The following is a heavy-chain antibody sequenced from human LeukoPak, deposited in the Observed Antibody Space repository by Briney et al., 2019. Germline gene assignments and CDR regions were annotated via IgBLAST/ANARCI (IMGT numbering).Heavy chain of an antibody. D-gene: IGHD2-8*01. CDR1: GFTFSSYA. Sequence: GRSLRLSCAASGFTFSSYAMHWVRQAPGKGLEWVAVISYDGSNKYYADSVKGRFTISRDNSKNTLYLQMNSLRAEDTAVYYCARAPYCTNGVCSLVYWGQGTLVTVSS. J-gene: IGHJ4*02. CDR3: ARAPYCTNGVCSLVY. CDR2: ISYDGSNK. V-gene: IGHV3-30-3*01.